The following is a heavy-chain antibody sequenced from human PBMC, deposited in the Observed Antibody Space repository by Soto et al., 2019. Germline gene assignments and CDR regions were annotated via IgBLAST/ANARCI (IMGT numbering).Heavy chain of an antibody. CDR2: IIPIFGTA. CDR1: GGTFSSYA. CDR3: ARDRDPWSSGSYKAGYYYYYSMDV. Sequence: QVQLVQSGAEVKKPGSSVKVSCKASGGTFSSYAISWVRQAPGQGLEWMGGIIPIFGTANYAQKFQGRVKITADESTSTAYMELSSLRSEDTAVYYCARDRDPWSSGSYKAGYYYYYSMDVWGQGTTVTVSS. V-gene: IGHV1-69*01. D-gene: IGHD3-10*01. J-gene: IGHJ6*02.